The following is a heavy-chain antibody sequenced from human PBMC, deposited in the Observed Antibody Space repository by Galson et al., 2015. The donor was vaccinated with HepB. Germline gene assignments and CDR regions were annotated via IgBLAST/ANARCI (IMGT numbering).Heavy chain of an antibody. CDR3: ARRRTGGGAIVPLGGGAFDI. J-gene: IGHJ3*02. CDR1: GGTFSSYA. D-gene: IGHD1-14*01. Sequence: SVKVSCKASGGTFSSYAISWVRQAPGQGLEWMGGIIPIFGTANYAQKFQGRVTITADKSTSTAYMELSSLRSEDTAVYYCARRRTGGGAIVPLGGGAFDIWGQGTMVTVSS. CDR2: IIPIFGTA. V-gene: IGHV1-69*06.